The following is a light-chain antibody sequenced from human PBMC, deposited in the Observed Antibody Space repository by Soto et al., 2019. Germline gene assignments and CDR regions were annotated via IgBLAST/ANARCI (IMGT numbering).Light chain of an antibody. V-gene: IGKV3-20*01. CDR2: GAS. CDR3: APYGSALT. Sequence: LIQSARNRSLYPKSVATLACRASQSVSSSYLAWYQQKPGQAPRLLIYGASSRATGIPDRFICSGYGTDDSLPLCRLEREDFPPYHGAPYGSALTSAWGTKVDIK. J-gene: IGKJ4*01. CDR1: QSVSSSY.